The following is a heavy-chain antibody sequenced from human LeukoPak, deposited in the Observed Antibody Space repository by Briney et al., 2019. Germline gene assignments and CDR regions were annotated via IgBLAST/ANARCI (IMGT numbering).Heavy chain of an antibody. V-gene: IGHV1-18*01. CDR3: ASTDFWSGYYDFDY. CDR2: ISAYNGTT. D-gene: IGHD3-3*01. J-gene: IGHJ4*02. Sequence: ASVKVSCKASGYTFNSYGISWVRQAPGQGLEWMGWISAYNGTTRYAQKLQGRVTMTTDTSTSTGYMELRSLRSEDTAVYYCASTDFWSGYYDFDYWGQGTLVTVSS. CDR1: GYTFNSYG.